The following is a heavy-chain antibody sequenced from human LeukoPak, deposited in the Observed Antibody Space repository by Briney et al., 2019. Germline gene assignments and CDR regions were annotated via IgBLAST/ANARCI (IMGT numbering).Heavy chain of an antibody. J-gene: IGHJ3*02. D-gene: IGHD6-19*01. CDR3: ARERSSGWYFAFDI. Sequence: SQTLSLTCTVSGGSISSVNYYWSWIRQPPGKGLEWIGRIYTSGSSHYNPSLKSRVTISVDTSKNQFSLKLSSVTAADTAVYYCARERSSGWYFAFDIWGQGTMVTVSS. V-gene: IGHV4-61*02. CDR1: GGSISSVNYY. CDR2: IYTSGSS.